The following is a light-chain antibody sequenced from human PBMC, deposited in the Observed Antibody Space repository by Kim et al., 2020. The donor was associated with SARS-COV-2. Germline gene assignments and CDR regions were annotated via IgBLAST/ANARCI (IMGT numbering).Light chain of an antibody. Sequence: LAPGERATLSCRASQSGSSDYIAWYQQKPGQAPRVLIYGASSRATGIPDRFSGSGSGTDFTLTISRLEPEDLAVYYCQQDGSSPYTFGQGTKLEI. J-gene: IGKJ2*01. CDR3: QQDGSSPYT. CDR1: QSGSSDY. V-gene: IGKV3-20*01. CDR2: GAS.